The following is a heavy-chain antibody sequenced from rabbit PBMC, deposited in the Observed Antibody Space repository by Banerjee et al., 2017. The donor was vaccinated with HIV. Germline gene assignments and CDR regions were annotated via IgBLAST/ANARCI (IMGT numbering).Heavy chain of an antibody. CDR2: IYGGSTSNT. D-gene: IGHD8-1*01. CDR3: AREYADTGYYGL. V-gene: IGHV1S40*01. J-gene: IGHJ6*01. CDR1: GFSFSSSYY. Sequence: QSLEESGGDLVKPGASLTLTCTASGFSFSSSYYMCWVRQAPGKGLEWIACIYGGSTSNTWYASWAKGRFTISKTSSTTVTLQMTSLTAADTATYFCAREYADTGYYGLWGPGTLVTVS.